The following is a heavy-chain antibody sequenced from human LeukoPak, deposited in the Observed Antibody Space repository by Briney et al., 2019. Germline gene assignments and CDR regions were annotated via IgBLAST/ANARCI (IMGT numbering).Heavy chain of an antibody. J-gene: IGHJ4*02. Sequence: SVKVSCKASGGTFSSYAISWVRQAPGQGLEWMGRIIPILGIANYAQKFQGRVTITTDESTSTAYMELSSLRSEDTAVYYCARGLAYCGGDCPFDYWGQGTLVTVSS. CDR2: IIPILGIA. V-gene: IGHV1-69*04. D-gene: IGHD2-21*01. CDR1: GGTFSSYA. CDR3: ARGLAYCGGDCPFDY.